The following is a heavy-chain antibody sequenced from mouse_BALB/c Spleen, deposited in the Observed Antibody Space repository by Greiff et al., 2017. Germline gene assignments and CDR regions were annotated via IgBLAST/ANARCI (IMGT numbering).Heavy chain of an antibody. CDR1: GFTFSSYA. CDR3: ARPSYYYGSSHWYFDV. CDR2: ISSGGSYT. V-gene: IGHV5-9-1*01. D-gene: IGHD1-1*01. Sequence: EVMLVESGGGLVKPGGSLKLSCAASGFTFSSYAMSWVRQTPEKRLEWVATISSGGSYTYYPDSVKGRFTISRDNAKNTLYLQMSSLRSEDTAMYYCARPSYYYGSSHWYFDVWGAGTTVTVSS. J-gene: IGHJ1*01.